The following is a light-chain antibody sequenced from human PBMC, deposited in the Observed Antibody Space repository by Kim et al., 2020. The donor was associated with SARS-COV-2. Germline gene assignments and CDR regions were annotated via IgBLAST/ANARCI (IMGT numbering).Light chain of an antibody. Sequence: VSAGERATLTCRASQSVSSNLAWYQQKPGQPPSLLISGASTRATGIPARFSGSGSGTEFTLTISSLQSEDFAVYYCQQYDNWPLSFGGGTKVDIK. CDR1: QSVSSN. J-gene: IGKJ4*01. CDR2: GAS. CDR3: QQYDNWPLS. V-gene: IGKV3-15*01.